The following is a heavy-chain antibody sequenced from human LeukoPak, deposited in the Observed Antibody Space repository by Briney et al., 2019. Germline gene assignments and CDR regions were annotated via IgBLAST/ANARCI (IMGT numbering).Heavy chain of an antibody. V-gene: IGHV3-21*01. D-gene: IGHD5-18*01. CDR1: GFTFSSYS. J-gene: IGHJ4*02. Sequence: GGSLRLSCAASGFTFSSYSMNWVRQAPGKGLEWVSSISSSSSYIYYADSVKGRFTISRDNAKNSLYLQMNSLRAEDTAVYYCARDKRDTAMVPFDYWGQGTLVTVSS. CDR3: ARDKRDTAMVPFDY. CDR2: ISSSSSYI.